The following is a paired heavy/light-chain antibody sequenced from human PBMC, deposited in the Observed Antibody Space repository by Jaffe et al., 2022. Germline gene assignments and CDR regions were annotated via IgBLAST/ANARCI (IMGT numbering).Heavy chain of an antibody. J-gene: IGHJ3*02. CDR2: ISSSGSTI. Sequence: EVQLVESGGGLVQPGGSLRLSCAASGFTFSSYEMNWVRQAPGKGLEWVSYISSSGSTIYYADSVKGRFTISRDNAKNSLYLQMNSLRAEDTAVYYCARITLLELLVVVTPPGAFDIWGQGTMVTVSS. CDR1: GFTFSSYE. CDR3: ARITLLELLVVVTPPGAFDI. D-gene: IGHD3-22*01. V-gene: IGHV3-48*03.
Light chain of an antibody. CDR3: QQANSFPPLIT. J-gene: IGKJ5*01. V-gene: IGKV1-12*01. Sequence: DIQMTQSPSSVSASVGDRVTITCRASQGISSWLAWYQQKPGKAPKLLIYAASSLQSGVPSRFSGSGSGTDFTLTISSLQPEDFATYYCQQANSFPPLITFGQGTRLEIK. CDR2: AAS. CDR1: QGISSW.